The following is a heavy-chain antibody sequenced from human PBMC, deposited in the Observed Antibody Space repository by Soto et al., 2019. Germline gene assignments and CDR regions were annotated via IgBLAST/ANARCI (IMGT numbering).Heavy chain of an antibody. CDR2: ISSSGSTI. CDR3: AKGPLWFGELHGMDV. Sequence: PGGSLRLSCAASGFTFSSYEMNWVRQAPGKGLEWVSYISSSGSTIYYADSVKGRFTISRDNSKNTLYLQMNSLRAEDTAVYYCAKGPLWFGELHGMDVWGQGTTVTVSS. J-gene: IGHJ6*02. D-gene: IGHD3-10*01. CDR1: GFTFSSYE. V-gene: IGHV3-48*03.